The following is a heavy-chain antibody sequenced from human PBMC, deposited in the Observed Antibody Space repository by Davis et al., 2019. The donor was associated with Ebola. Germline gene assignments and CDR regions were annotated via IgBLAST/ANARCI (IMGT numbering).Heavy chain of an antibody. D-gene: IGHD2-2*01. CDR3: ARGPDIVVVPAAAMDV. Sequence: SETLSLTCAVYGGSFSGYYWSWIRQPPGKGPEWIGEINHSGSTNYNPSLKSRVTISVDTSKNQFSLKLSSVTAADTAVYYCARGPDIVVVPAAAMDVWGQGTTVTVSS. J-gene: IGHJ6*02. V-gene: IGHV4-34*01. CDR1: GGSFSGYY. CDR2: INHSGST.